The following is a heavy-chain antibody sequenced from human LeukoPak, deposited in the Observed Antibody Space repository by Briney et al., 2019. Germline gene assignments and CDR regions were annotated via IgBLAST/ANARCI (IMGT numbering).Heavy chain of an antibody. Sequence: PSETLSLTCTVSGGSISSYYWSWIRQPPGKGLEWIGYIYYSGSTNYNPSLKSRVTISVDTSKNQFSLKLSSVTAADTAVYYCARSSLEWDQRWFDPWGQGTLVTVSS. CDR3: ARSSLEWDQRWFDP. CDR2: IYYSGST. D-gene: IGHD3-3*01. J-gene: IGHJ5*02. V-gene: IGHV4-59*01. CDR1: GGSISSYY.